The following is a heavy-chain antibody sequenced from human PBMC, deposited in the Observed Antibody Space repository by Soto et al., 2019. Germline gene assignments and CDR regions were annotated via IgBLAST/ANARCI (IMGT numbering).Heavy chain of an antibody. Sequence: PGESLKISCKGSGYNFSHYWTTWVRQMPGKGLEWIGRIHPSDSYTNYNPSFQGHVTISSDKSIGTASLQWSSLKASDTAIYYCARLGGISPLDYWGQGSLVTVSS. D-gene: IGHD6-13*01. CDR1: GYNFSHYW. J-gene: IGHJ4*02. V-gene: IGHV5-10-1*01. CDR3: ARLGGISPLDY. CDR2: IHPSDSYT.